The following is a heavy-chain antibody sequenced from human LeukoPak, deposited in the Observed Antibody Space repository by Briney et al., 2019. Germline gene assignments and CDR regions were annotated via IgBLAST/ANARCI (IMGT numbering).Heavy chain of an antibody. CDR1: GFTFSSYA. D-gene: IGHD3-10*01. CDR2: ISGSGGST. V-gene: IGHV3-23*01. J-gene: IGHJ3*02. CDR3: AKVLLWFGELLYDAFDI. Sequence: GGSLRLSCAASGFTFSSYAMSWVRQAPGKGLEWVSAISGSGGSTYYADSVKGRFTIFRDNSKNTLYLQMNSLRAEDTAVYYCAKVLLWFGELLYDAFDIWGQGTMVTVSS.